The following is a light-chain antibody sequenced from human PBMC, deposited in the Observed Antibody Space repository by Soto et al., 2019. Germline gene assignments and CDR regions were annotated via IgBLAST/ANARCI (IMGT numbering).Light chain of an antibody. CDR3: SSFGPPYNWA. Sequence: QSVLTQPASVSGSPGQSISISCTGTSSDVGSHKLVSWYQHHPGKAPKLIIYDATKRPSGVSDRFSGSKSDNTASLSIYGLQTEDEAHYFFSSFGPPYNWAFVGGTKLPVL. CDR2: DAT. V-gene: IGLV2-23*01. CDR1: SSDVGSHKL. J-gene: IGLJ3*02.